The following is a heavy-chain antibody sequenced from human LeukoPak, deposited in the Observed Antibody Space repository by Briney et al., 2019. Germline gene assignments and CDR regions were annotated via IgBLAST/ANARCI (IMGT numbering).Heavy chain of an antibody. J-gene: IGHJ4*02. D-gene: IGHD2-8*01. CDR3: ARRLTASRKHFFVH. CDR1: GFTFNTYN. V-gene: IGHV3-48*01. CDR2: ISSSSGTI. Sequence: PGGSLLLSYPASGFTFNTYNMSWLRQAPGKGLEWVSYISSSSGTIYYADSVQGRFTISKDNAKNSLYLQMNSLRAEDTAVYYCARRLTASRKHFFVHWGRRTLVTVSS.